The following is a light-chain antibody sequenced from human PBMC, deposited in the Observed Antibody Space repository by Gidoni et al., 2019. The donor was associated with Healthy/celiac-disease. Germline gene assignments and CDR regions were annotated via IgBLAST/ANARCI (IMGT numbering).Light chain of an antibody. CDR3: TSRDSSGNHWV. J-gene: IGLJ3*02. CDR2: GKN. Sequence: SSELTQDPAVSVALGQTVRITCHGASLRSNYASWYQQKPGQAPVLVIYGKNNRPSGIPDRFSGSSSGNTASLTITGAQAEDEADYYCTSRDSSGNHWVFGGGTKLTVL. CDR1: SLRSNY. V-gene: IGLV3-19*01.